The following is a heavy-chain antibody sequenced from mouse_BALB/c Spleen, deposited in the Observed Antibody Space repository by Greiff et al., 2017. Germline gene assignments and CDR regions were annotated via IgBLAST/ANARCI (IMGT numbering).Heavy chain of an antibody. CDR1: GFTFSSYG. J-gene: IGHJ2*01. CDR3: ADLTTALDY. CDR2: ISSGGSYT. D-gene: IGHD1-2*01. Sequence: EVQVVESGGDLVKPGGSLKLSCAASGFTFSSYGMSWVRQTPDKRLEWVATISSGGSYTYYPDSVKGRFTISRDNAKNTLYLQMSSLKSEDTAMYYCADLTTALDYWGQGTTFTVSS. V-gene: IGHV5-6*01.